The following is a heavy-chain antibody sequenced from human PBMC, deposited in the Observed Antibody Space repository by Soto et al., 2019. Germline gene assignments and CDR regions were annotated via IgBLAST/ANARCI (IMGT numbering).Heavy chain of an antibody. D-gene: IGHD3-16*02. CDR3: ARPRGPYDYVWGSYRRGWFDP. J-gene: IGHJ5*02. CDR2: ISYDGSNK. Sequence: QVQLVESGGGVVQPGRSPRLSCAASGFTFSSYAMHWVRQAPGKGLEWVAVISYDGSNKYYADSVKGRFTISRDNSKNTLYLQMNSLRAEDTAVYYCARPRGPYDYVWGSYRRGWFDPWGQGTLVTVSS. CDR1: GFTFSSYA. V-gene: IGHV3-30-3*01.